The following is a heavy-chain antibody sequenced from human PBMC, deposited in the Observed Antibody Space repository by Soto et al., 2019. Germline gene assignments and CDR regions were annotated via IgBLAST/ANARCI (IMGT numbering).Heavy chain of an antibody. CDR1: GGTFSSYT. J-gene: IGHJ5*02. D-gene: IGHD2-2*01. V-gene: IGHV1-69*02. CDR2: IIPILGIA. CDR3: GRSFFASFWFDP. Sequence: QVQLVKSGAEVKKHGSSVNVSCKASGGTFSSYTISCVRQAPGQGLEWMGRIIPILGIANYAQKLQGRVTITAYKSTSTAYMELRSLRSEETAVKYCGRSFFASFWFDPWGQGTMVTVSS.